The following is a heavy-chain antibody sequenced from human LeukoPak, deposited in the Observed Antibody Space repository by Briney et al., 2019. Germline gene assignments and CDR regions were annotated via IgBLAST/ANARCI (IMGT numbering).Heavy chain of an antibody. V-gene: IGHV3-66*01. CDR3: TTDRGIAARPLFDC. CDR1: EFSVGSNY. CDR2: IYSGGST. Sequence: GGSLRLSCAASEFSVGSNYMTWVRQAPGKGLEWVSLIYSGGSTYYADSVKGRFTISRDDSKNTLYLQMNSLKTEDTAVYYCTTDRGIAARPLFDCWGQGTLVTVSS. J-gene: IGHJ4*02. D-gene: IGHD6-6*01.